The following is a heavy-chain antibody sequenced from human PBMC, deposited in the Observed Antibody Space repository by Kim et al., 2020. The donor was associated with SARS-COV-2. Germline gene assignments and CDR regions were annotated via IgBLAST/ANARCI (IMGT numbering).Heavy chain of an antibody. D-gene: IGHD3-10*01. J-gene: IGHJ6*02. V-gene: IGHV4-61*02. CDR2: IYTSGGT. Sequence: SETLSLTCTVSGGSISSGSYYWSWIRQPAGKGLEWIGRIYTSGGTNYNPSLKSRVTISVDTSKNQFSLKLSSVTAADTAVYYCARDSRMVRGRIITPYYYGMDVWGQGTTVTVSS. CDR1: GGSISSGSYY. CDR3: ARDSRMVRGRIITPYYYGMDV.